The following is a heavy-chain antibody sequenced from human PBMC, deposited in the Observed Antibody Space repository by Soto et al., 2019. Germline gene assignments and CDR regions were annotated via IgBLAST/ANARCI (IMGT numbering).Heavy chain of an antibody. D-gene: IGHD3-3*01. CDR3: ARERACSHGAFCF. CDR2: IYPCDSDA. Sequence: GASLKISFLGSGFSFSTAWIGLVRQMPGKGREWMGIIYPCDSDARFSPSFQGQVTISANNSISSAYLQWGSLKASDTAMYYGARERACSHGAFCFWGQETLVTVSS. J-gene: IGHJ4*02. CDR1: GFSFSTAW. V-gene: IGHV5-51*01.